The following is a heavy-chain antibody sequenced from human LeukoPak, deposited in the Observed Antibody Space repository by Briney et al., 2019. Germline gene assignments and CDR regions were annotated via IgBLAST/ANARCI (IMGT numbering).Heavy chain of an antibody. J-gene: IGHJ4*02. CDR1: GGSISSSTYY. V-gene: IGHV4-39*01. CDR3: ARHSFGFGAAAGRG. CDR2: IYYSGTT. Sequence: PSETLSLTCTVSGGSISSSTYYWGWIRQPPGKGLEWIGTIYYSGTTYYNPSLKSRVTISVDTSKNQFSLKLSSVTAADTAVYYCARHSFGFGAAAGRGWGQGTLVTVSS. D-gene: IGHD6-13*01.